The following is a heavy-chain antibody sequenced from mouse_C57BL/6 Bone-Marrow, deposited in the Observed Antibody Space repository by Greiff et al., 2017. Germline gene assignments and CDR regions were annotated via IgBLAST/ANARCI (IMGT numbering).Heavy chain of an antibody. D-gene: IGHD2-5*01. J-gene: IGHJ4*01. CDR3: AAYYSNFLAMYY. CDR2: IYPRSGNT. V-gene: IGHV1-81*01. CDR1: GYTFTSYG. Sequence: QVQLKQSGAELARPGASVKLSCKASGYTFTSYGISWVKQRTGQGLEWIGEIYPRSGNTNYNQKFKGKATLTADKSSSTAYMELRSLTSEDSAVYFCAAYYSNFLAMYYWGQGPSVTVSS.